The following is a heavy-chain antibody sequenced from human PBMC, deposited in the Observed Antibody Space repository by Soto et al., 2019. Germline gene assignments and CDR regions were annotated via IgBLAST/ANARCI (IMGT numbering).Heavy chain of an antibody. D-gene: IGHD3-22*01. Sequence: PGESLKISCKGSGYSFTFYWIGWVRQMPGKGLEWMGIIYPRDSDTIYSPSFQGQVTISADKSISTAYLQWSSLKASDTAIYYCARGRRYYYESTRYDPLEIWGRGTMVTV. CDR3: ARGRRYYYESTRYDPLEI. V-gene: IGHV5-51*01. J-gene: IGHJ3*02. CDR2: IYPRDSDT. CDR1: GYSFTFYW.